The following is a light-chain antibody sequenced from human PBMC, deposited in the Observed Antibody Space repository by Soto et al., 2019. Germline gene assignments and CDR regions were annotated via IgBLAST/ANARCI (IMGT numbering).Light chain of an antibody. CDR1: QSVRSVY. CDR3: QQYDTSPT. J-gene: IGKJ1*01. Sequence: IVLTQSPATLSLSPWERATLSCRASQSVRSVYLAWYQQKPGQAPRLLIYGASSRATGIPDRFSGSGSGTDFTLTISRLEPEDFAVYYCQQYDTSPTFGQGTKVDIK. V-gene: IGKV3-20*01. CDR2: GAS.